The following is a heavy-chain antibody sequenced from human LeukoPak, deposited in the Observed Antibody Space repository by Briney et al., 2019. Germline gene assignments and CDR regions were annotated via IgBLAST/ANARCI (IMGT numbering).Heavy chain of an antibody. CDR1: GYTFTSYG. J-gene: IGHJ4*02. D-gene: IGHD5-18*01. Sequence: GASVKVSCKASGYTFTSYGISWVRQAPGQGLEWMGCISAYNGNTNYAQRVQGRVTMTTDTSTSTAYMELRSLRSDDTAVYYCARDVDTSMAYYFDCWGQGTLVTVSS. CDR2: ISAYNGNT. V-gene: IGHV1-18*01. CDR3: ARDVDTSMAYYFDC.